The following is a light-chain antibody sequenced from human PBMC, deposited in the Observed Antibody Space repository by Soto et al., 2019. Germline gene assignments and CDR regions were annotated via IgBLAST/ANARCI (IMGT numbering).Light chain of an antibody. CDR2: WAS. CDR1: RRALYSSNNKNY. V-gene: IGKV4-1*01. J-gene: IGKJ4*01. CDR3: QQYYNTPLT. Sequence: IVVTECPDSLAVSLGERATIPSQCRRRALYSSNNKNYLAWYQQKPRQPPKLLIYWASTRESGVPDRFSGRGSGTDFTLTISSLQAEDVAVYYCQQYYNTPLTFGGWTKVDIK.